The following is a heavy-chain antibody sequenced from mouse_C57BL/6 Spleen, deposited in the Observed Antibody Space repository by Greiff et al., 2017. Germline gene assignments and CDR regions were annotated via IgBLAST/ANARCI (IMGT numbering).Heavy chain of an antibody. CDR1: GYTFTSYW. V-gene: IGHV1-69*01. CDR3: ARCGSWDYFDY. Sequence: VQLQQPGAELVMPGASVKLSCKASGYTFTSYWMHWVKQRPGQGLEWIGEIDPSDGYTNYTQRFQGKATLTVDTSSSPAYMPLSSLTSEDSAVYDCARCGSWDYFDYWGQGTTLTVSS. D-gene: IGHD1-1*02. J-gene: IGHJ2*01. CDR2: IDPSDGYT.